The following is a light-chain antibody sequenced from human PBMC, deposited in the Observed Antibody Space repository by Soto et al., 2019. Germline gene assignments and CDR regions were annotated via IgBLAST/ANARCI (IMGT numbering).Light chain of an antibody. V-gene: IGLV2-14*01. J-gene: IGLJ1*01. CDR2: GVT. CDR3: SSYTSASTLLYL. CDR1: SSDVGGYNY. Sequence: QCALTQPASVSGSPGQSITISCTGTSSDVGGYNYVSWYQQHPGIAPKLLIYGVTNRPSGVSPRFSGSKSGNTASLTISGLQAEDEADYHCSSYTSASTLLYLFGTGTKLTVL.